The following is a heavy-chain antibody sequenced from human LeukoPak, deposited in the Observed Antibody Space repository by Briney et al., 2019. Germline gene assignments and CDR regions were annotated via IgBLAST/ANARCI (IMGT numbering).Heavy chain of an antibody. D-gene: IGHD3-22*01. V-gene: IGHV3-30*02. CDR2: IRYDGSNK. J-gene: IGHJ4*02. CDR3: AKDRLSYYDSSPPGD. CDR1: GFTFSSYS. Sequence: GGSLRLSCAASGFTFSSYSMNWVRQAPGKGLEWVAFIRYDGSNKYYADSVKGRFTISRDNSKNTLYLQMNSLRAEDTAVYYCAKDRLSYYDSSPPGDWGQGTLVTVSS.